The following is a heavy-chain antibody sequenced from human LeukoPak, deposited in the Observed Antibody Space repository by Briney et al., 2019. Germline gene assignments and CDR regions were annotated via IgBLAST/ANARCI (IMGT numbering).Heavy chain of an antibody. D-gene: IGHD5/OR15-5a*01. V-gene: IGHV4-61*02. CDR2: IYASGLT. CDR3: ARDNARTQYFSDYHLYFQH. Sequence: SETLSLTCTVSGGSIISGYYYWSWIRQPAGKGLEWIGRIYASGLTDYSPSLRSRLTISLDRSQNQFSLELSSVTAADTAVYYCARDNARTQYFSDYHLYFQHWGQRTMVTVSS. CDR1: GGSIISGYYY. J-gene: IGHJ1*01.